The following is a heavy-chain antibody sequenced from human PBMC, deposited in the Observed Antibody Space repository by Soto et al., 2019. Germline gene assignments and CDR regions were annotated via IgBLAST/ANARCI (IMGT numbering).Heavy chain of an antibody. D-gene: IGHD2-21*02. Sequence: GGSLRLSCAASGFTFSNYWMHWVRQSPGKGLVWVSRINSDETITSYADSVKGRFTISRDNAKNTLYLQMSSLRVEDTALYYCVCFECGRTAVVTAMEANDYWGQGTLVTAPQ. CDR2: INSDETIT. CDR3: VCFECGRTAVVTAMEANDY. J-gene: IGHJ4*02. CDR1: GFTFSNYW. V-gene: IGHV3-74*01.